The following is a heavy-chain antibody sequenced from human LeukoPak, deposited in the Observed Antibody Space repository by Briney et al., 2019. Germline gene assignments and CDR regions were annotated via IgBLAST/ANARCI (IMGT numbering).Heavy chain of an antibody. J-gene: IGHJ4*02. CDR1: GGTFSSSA. V-gene: IGHV1-69*13. Sequence: ASVKVSCKASGGTFSSSAINWVRQAPGQGLEWMGGIIPIFGTANYAQRFQGRVTITADESTSTAYIELSSLRSEDTAVYYCARSNIAAAGKFDYWGQGTLVTVSS. CDR3: ARSNIAAAGKFDY. CDR2: IIPIFGTA. D-gene: IGHD6-13*01.